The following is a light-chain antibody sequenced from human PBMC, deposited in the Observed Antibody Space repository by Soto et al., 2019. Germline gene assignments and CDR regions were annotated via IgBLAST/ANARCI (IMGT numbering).Light chain of an antibody. CDR1: ESVTNY. Sequence: EIVLTQSPATLSLSPGERGTLSCRASESVTNYLAWYQQKPGQAPRLLVYDVSNRATGIPARFSGGGSGTEFTLTISRLEPEDFAVYYCKQYGGSPRTFGQGTKVDIK. J-gene: IGKJ1*01. CDR3: KQYGGSPRT. CDR2: DVS. V-gene: IGKV3-11*01.